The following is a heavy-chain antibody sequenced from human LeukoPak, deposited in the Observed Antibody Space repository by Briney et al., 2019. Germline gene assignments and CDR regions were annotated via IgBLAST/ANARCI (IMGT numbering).Heavy chain of an antibody. J-gene: IGHJ6*03. V-gene: IGHV4-34*01. CDR3: ARGPGHGDYYYMDV. D-gene: IGHD4-17*01. CDR2: INHSGST. Sequence: SETLSLACAVYGGSFSGYYWSWIRQPPGKGLEWIGEINHSGSTNYNPSLKSRVTISVDTSKNQFSLKLSSVTAADTAVYYCARGPGHGDYYYMDVWGKGTTVTVSS. CDR1: GGSFSGYY.